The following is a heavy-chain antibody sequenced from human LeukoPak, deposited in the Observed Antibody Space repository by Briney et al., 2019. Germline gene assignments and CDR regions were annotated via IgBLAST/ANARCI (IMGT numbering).Heavy chain of an antibody. CDR3: ARYELSGLYY. D-gene: IGHD3-16*02. V-gene: IGHV1-8*03. CDR2: MNPNSGNT. Sequence: ASVKVSCKASGYTFTSYDINWVRQATGQGLEWMGRMNPNSGNTVYAQKFQDRVTITRNTSISTAYMGLSSLRSEDTAVYYCARYELSGLYYWGQGTLVTVSS. CDR1: GYTFTSYD. J-gene: IGHJ4*02.